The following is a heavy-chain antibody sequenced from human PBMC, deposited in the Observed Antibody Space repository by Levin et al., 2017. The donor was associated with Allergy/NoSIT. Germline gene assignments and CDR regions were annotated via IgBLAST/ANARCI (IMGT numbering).Heavy chain of an antibody. Sequence: SETLSLTCTVSGGSISSGDYYWSWIRQPPGKGLEWIGYIYYSGSTYYNPSLKSRVTISVDTSKNQFSLKLSSVTAADTAVYYCARDLDAYWFDPWGQGTLVTVSS. CDR1: GGSISSGDYY. V-gene: IGHV4-30-4*01. CDR3: ARDLDAYWFDP. D-gene: IGHD3-16*01. CDR2: IYYSGST. J-gene: IGHJ5*02.